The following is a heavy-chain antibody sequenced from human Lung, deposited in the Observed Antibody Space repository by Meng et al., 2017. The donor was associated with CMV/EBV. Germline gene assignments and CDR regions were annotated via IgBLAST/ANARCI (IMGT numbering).Heavy chain of an antibody. CDR2: INSDGTRT. Sequence: TCAASGFTLKTHWMHWVRQVPGKVPVWVSRINSDGTRTTYADSVKGRFTISRDNAKNTLDLQMDSLRVEDTALYYCVRDFWSGSGWYVDLWGRGTLVTVSS. J-gene: IGHJ2*01. D-gene: IGHD3-3*01. V-gene: IGHV3-74*01. CDR1: GFTLKTHW. CDR3: VRDFWSGSGWYVDL.